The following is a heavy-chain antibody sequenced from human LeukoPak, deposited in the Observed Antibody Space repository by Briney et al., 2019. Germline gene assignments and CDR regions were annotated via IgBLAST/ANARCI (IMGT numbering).Heavy chain of an antibody. CDR3: ARRRVVYYYYGMDV. CDR1: GGAFSSYA. CDR2: IIPIFGTA. D-gene: IGHD3-10*01. J-gene: IGHJ6*02. Sequence: SVKVSCKASGGAFSSYAISWVRQAPGQGLEWMGGIIPIFGTANYAQKFQGRVTITADESTSTAYMELSSLRSEDTAVYYCARRRVVYYYYGMDVWGQGTTVTVSS. V-gene: IGHV1-69*13.